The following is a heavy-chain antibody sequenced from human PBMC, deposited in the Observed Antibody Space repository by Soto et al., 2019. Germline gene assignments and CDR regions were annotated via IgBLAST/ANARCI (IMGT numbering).Heavy chain of an antibody. Sequence: SETLSLTCTVSGGSISSGGYYWSWIRQHPGNGLEWIGYIYYSGSTNYNPSLKSRVTISVDTSKNQFSLKLSSVTAADTAVYYCARGGAVAATGRGYFQHWGQGTLVTVSS. J-gene: IGHJ1*01. CDR1: GGSISSGGYY. CDR2: IYYSGST. CDR3: ARGGAVAATGRGYFQH. D-gene: IGHD6-19*01. V-gene: IGHV4-61*08.